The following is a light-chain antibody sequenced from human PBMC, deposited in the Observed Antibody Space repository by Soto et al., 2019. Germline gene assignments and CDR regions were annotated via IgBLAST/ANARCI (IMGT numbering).Light chain of an antibody. CDR1: QSVSSSY. V-gene: IGKV3-20*01. J-gene: IGKJ1*01. CDR3: QQYGSSSWT. Sequence: EIVLTQSPGTLSLSPGERATLSCRASQSVSSSYLAWYQQKPGQAPRLLIYGASSRATGIPDRFSGSGSGTDLTLTISRLEPEDFAVYYCQQYGSSSWTFGKGTKV. CDR2: GAS.